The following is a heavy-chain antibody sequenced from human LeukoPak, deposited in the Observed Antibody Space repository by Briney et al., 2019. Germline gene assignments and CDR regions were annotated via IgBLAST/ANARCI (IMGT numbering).Heavy chain of an antibody. V-gene: IGHV4-4*07. D-gene: IGHD4/OR15-4a*01. J-gene: IGHJ6*04. CDR1: GDSMRSFY. CDR2: ISGSGTT. CDR3: VRVSRIDYGANPEGDV. Sequence: SETLSLTCAVSGDSMRSFYWNWIRQPAGKGLEWIGRISGSGTTNYNPSLRSRLTISVDTSKSQFSLKLSSVTTADTAVYYCVRVSRIDYGANPEGDVWGKGITVIVSS.